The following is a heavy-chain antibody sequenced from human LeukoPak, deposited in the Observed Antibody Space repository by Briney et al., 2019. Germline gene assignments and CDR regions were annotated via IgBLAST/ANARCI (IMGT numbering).Heavy chain of an antibody. D-gene: IGHD6-13*01. V-gene: IGHV3-7*01. Sequence: TGGSLRLSCAASGFTFSDYYMSWIRQAPGKGLEWVANIKQDGSEKYYVDSVKGRFTISRDNAKNSLYLQMNSLRAEDTAVYYCARESSSFSFDYWGQGTLVTVSS. CDR1: GFTFSDYY. J-gene: IGHJ4*02. CDR2: IKQDGSEK. CDR3: ARESSSFSFDY.